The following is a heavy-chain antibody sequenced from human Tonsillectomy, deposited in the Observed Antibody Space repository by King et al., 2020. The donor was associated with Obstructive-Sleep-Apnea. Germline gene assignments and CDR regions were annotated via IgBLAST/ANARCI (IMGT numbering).Heavy chain of an antibody. CDR1: GFTFDDYA. V-gene: IGHV3-9*01. CDR3: AKQSYDSIGHYYPVFAS. Sequence: VQLVESGGGLVQPGRSLRLSCAASGFTFDDYAMPWVRQAPGKGLEWVSGISWNSGSKGYAVSVKGRFTISRDNAKNSLYLQMNSLRAEDTALYYCAKQSYDSIGHYYPVFASWGQGTLLTVSS. J-gene: IGHJ4*02. D-gene: IGHD3-22*01. CDR2: ISWNSGSK.